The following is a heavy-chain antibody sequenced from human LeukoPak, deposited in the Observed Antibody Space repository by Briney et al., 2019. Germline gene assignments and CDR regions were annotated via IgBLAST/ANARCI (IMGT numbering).Heavy chain of an antibody. CDR2: ISSSSNTI. V-gene: IGHV3-48*04. CDR3: ARILLAVGAFDI. Sequence: GGSLRLSCAASGFTFSSYSMNWVRQAPGKGLEWVSYISSSSNTIYYADSVKGRFTISRDNAKNSLYLQMISLRAEDTAVYYCARILLAVGAFDIWGQGTMVSVSS. CDR1: GFTFSSYS. D-gene: IGHD3-3*02. J-gene: IGHJ3*02.